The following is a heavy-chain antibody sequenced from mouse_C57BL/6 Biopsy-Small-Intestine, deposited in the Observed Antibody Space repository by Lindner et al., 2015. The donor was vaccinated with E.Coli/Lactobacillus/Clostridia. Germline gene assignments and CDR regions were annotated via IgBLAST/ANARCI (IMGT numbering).Heavy chain of an antibody. J-gene: IGHJ3*01. CDR3: ATLPLYCSTTTCQYFADLDI. Sequence: SVKVSCKASGGRLSTYIINWVRQAPGQGPEWMGVIIPFSGTVNYAQKFQGRVTITADKSTTTAYMELSSLKSGDTALYYCATLPLYCSTTTCQYFADLDIWGQGTMVTVSS. D-gene: IGHD2-1*01. CDR2: IIPFSGTV. CDR1: GGRLSTYI. V-gene: IGHV1-14*01.